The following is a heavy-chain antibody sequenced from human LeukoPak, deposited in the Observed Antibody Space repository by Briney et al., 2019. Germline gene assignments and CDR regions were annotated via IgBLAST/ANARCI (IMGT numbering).Heavy chain of an antibody. CDR1: GFTFSSYW. CDR3: ARSPGYCSGGSCCSAYYFDY. Sequence: GGSLRLSCAASGFTFSSYWMHWVRQAPGKGLVWVSRINSDGSSTSYADSVKGRFTISRDNAKNTLYLQMNSLRAEDTAVYYCARSPGYCSGGSCCSAYYFDYWGQGTLVTVSS. J-gene: IGHJ4*02. V-gene: IGHV3-74*01. CDR2: INSDGSST. D-gene: IGHD2-15*01.